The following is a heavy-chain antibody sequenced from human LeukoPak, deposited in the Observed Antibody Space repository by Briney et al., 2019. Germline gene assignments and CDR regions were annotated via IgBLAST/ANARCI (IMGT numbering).Heavy chain of an antibody. Sequence: PSETLTLTCGVSGVSFSTYYWSWIRQSPEKGLEWIGEVNRSGYTNYNPSLKSRVTISVDTSKNQFSLKLSSVTAADTAVYYCARQLYGSDHWGQGTVV. CDR2: VNRSGYT. D-gene: IGHD4-17*01. V-gene: IGHV4-34*01. J-gene: IGHJ4*02. CDR1: GVSFSTYY. CDR3: ARQLYGSDH.